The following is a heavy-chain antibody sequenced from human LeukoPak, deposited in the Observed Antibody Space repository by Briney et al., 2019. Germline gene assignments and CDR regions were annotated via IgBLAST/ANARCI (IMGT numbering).Heavy chain of an antibody. V-gene: IGHV3-49*03. Sequence: GGSLRLSCTASGFTFGDYAMSWFRQAPGKGLGWVGFIRSKAYGGTTEYAASVKGRFTISRDDSKSIAYLQMNSLKTEDTAVYYCTRVSVEGIPFDYWGQGTLVTVSS. CDR2: IRSKAYGGTT. D-gene: IGHD3-10*01. J-gene: IGHJ4*02. CDR1: GFTFGDYA. CDR3: TRVSVEGIPFDY.